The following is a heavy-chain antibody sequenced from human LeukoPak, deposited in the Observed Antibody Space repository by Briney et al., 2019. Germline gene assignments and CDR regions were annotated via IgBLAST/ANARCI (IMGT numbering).Heavy chain of an antibody. D-gene: IGHD1-26*01. CDR3: AKKAQYNGNYPLDY. J-gene: IGHJ4*02. Sequence: GGSLRLSCAASGFTVSSNYMSWVRQAPGKGLEWVSGTSDRGDYTYYADSVKGRFTISRDNSKNTLYLQMNSLRAEDTALYFCAKKAQYNGNYPLDYWGQGTLVTVSS. V-gene: IGHV3-23*01. CDR2: TSDRGDYT. CDR1: GFTVSSNY.